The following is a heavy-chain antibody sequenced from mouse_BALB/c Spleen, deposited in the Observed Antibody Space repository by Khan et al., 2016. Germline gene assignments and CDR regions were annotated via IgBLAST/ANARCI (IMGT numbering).Heavy chain of an antibody. Sequence: QVQLKQSGAELARPGASVKLSCKASGYTFTSYWMQWVKQRPGQGLEWIGAIYPGDGDTRYTQKFKGKATLTADKSSSTAYMQISSLAAEDSAFYYCASYYGSSYDYFDYWGQGTTLTVSS. D-gene: IGHD1-1*01. J-gene: IGHJ2*01. CDR3: ASYYGSSYDYFDY. CDR1: GYTFTSYW. V-gene: IGHV1-87*01. CDR2: IYPGDGDT.